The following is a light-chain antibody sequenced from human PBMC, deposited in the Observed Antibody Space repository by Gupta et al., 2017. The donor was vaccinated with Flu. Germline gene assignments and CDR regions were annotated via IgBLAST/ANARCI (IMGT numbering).Light chain of an antibody. V-gene: IGKV3-20*01. CDR2: GAS. CDR3: QQYDDAMT. J-gene: IGKJ1*01. CDR1: QSVTSN. Sequence: EIVLTQSPGTLSLSPGETATLSCRASQSVTSNLAWYQRRPGQAPRLLIYGASKRAAGTPGRFSASGSGTDFTLTISGLGPEDFAVYYCQQYDDAMTFGQGTKVEV.